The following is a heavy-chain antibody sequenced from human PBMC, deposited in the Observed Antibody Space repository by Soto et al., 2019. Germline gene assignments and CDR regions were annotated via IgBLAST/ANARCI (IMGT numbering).Heavy chain of an antibody. Sequence: GGSLRLSCAASGFTFSSYAMHWVRQAPGKGLEWVAVISYDGSNKYYADSVKGRFTISRDNSKNTLYLQMNSLRAEDTAVYYCAKAAARFLNWFDPWGQGTLVTVSS. V-gene: IGHV3-30-3*01. CDR3: AKAAARFLNWFDP. D-gene: IGHD6-6*01. CDR1: GFTFSSYA. CDR2: ISYDGSNK. J-gene: IGHJ5*02.